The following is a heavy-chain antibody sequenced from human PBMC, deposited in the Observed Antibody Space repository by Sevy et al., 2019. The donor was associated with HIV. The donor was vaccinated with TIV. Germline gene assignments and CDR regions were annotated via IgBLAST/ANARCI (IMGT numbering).Heavy chain of an antibody. CDR2: ISGSRGST. V-gene: IGHV3-23*01. J-gene: IGHJ5*02. CDR1: GFTFSSYA. D-gene: IGHD6-19*01. Sequence: GGSLRLSCAASGFTFSSYAMSWVRQAPGKGLEWVSAISGSRGSTYYADSVKGRFTISRDNSKNTLYLQMNSLRAEDTSVYYCAKDRGWLGGSWFDPWGQGTLVTVSS. CDR3: AKDRGWLGGSWFDP.